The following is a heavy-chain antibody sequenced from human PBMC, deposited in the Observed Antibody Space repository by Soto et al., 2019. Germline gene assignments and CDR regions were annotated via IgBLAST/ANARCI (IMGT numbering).Heavy chain of an antibody. J-gene: IGHJ6*02. CDR1: GYSFTSYW. V-gene: IGHV5-51*03. CDR2: IYPGDSDT. D-gene: IGHD5-12*01. CDR3: ARRGSRGSDSRVPCGMDV. Sequence: EVQLVQSGAEVKKPGESLKISCKGSGYSFTSYWIGWVRQMPGKGLEWMGIIYPGDSDTRYSPSFQGQVTISADKSISSADLQGSSLKASDTAMYYCARRGSRGSDSRVPCGMDVWGQGTTVTVSS.